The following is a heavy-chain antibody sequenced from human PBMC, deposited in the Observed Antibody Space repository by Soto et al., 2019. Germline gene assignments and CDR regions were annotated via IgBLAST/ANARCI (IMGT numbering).Heavy chain of an antibody. J-gene: IGHJ6*02. V-gene: IGHV5-51*01. CDR3: AGGGVRGVITRTRDYYGMDV. CDR2: IYPGDSDT. CDR1: GYSFTSYW. Sequence: GESLKVSWKGAGYSFTSYWSGWVRQMPGKGLEWMGIIYPGDSDTRYSPSFQGQVTISADKSISTAYLQWSSLKASDTAMYYCAGGGVRGVITRTRDYYGMDVWGQGTTVTVSS. D-gene: IGHD3-10*01.